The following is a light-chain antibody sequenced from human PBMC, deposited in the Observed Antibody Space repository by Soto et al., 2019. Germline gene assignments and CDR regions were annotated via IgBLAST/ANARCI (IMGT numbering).Light chain of an antibody. CDR3: TSYTRSRTYV. CDR1: SSDVGGYNY. J-gene: IGLJ1*01. Sequence: QSALTQPRSVSGSPGQSVTISCTGTSSDVGGYNYVSWYQQHPGKAPKLMIYDVSKRPSGVPDRFSGSKSGNTASLTISGLQAEDEADYYCTSYTRSRTYVFGPGTKVTVL. CDR2: DVS. V-gene: IGLV2-11*01.